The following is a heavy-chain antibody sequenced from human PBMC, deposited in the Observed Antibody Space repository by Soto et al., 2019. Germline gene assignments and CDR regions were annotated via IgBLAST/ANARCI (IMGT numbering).Heavy chain of an antibody. J-gene: IGHJ3*02. CDR3: ARYCSGGSCRDAFDI. CDR1: EYSFTGCA. Sequence: ASVKVSCKASEYSFTGCALHWVRQAPGQSLEWMGWINPGNGNTKYSEKFQDRVTITSDTSASTAYMELSSLRSEDTAVYYCARYCSGGSCRDAFDIWGQGTMVTVSS. V-gene: IGHV1-3*01. D-gene: IGHD2-15*01. CDR2: INPGNGNT.